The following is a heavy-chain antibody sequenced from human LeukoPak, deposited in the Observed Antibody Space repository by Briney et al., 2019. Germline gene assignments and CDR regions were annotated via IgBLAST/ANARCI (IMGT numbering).Heavy chain of an antibody. CDR1: GGSISSYY. D-gene: IGHD2-2*01. CDR3: ARWYCSTTTCYYLDH. CDR2: IYTSGST. J-gene: IGHJ4*02. V-gene: IGHV4-4*07. Sequence: PSETLSLTCTVSGGSISSYYWSWIRQPAGKGLEWIGRIYTSGSTDYNPSLKSRVTMSVDTSKNQFSLKLSSVTAADTAVYYCARWYCSTTTCYYLDHWGQGTLVTVSS.